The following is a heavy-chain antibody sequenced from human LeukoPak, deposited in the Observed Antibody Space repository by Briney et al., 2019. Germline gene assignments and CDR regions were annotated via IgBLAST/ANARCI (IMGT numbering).Heavy chain of an antibody. D-gene: IGHD3-16*01. CDR1: GFSFSTFG. CDR2: IGNDGSKI. Sequence: PGGSLRLSCAASGFSFSTFGMHWVRQAPGKGLEWVAFIGNDGSKIYYADSVRGRFTISRDNSKNTLCLEMNSLSGEDTALYYCAKDHVTWGNRYFDHWGQGTLGTVSS. J-gene: IGHJ4*02. V-gene: IGHV3-30*02. CDR3: AKDHVTWGNRYFDH.